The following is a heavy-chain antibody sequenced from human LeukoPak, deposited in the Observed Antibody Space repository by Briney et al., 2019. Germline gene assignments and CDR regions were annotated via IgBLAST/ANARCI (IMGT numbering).Heavy chain of an antibody. D-gene: IGHD6-19*01. CDR2: IWYDGSNK. V-gene: IGHV3-33*01. CDR3: ARELLIAVADNYYYYGMDV. Sequence: PGRSLRLSCAASGFTFSSYGMHWVRQAPGKGLEWVAVIWYDGSNKYYADSVKGRFTISRDNSKNTLYLQMNSLRAEDTAVYYCARELLIAVADNYYYYGMDVWGKGTTVTVSS. J-gene: IGHJ6*04. CDR1: GFTFSSYG.